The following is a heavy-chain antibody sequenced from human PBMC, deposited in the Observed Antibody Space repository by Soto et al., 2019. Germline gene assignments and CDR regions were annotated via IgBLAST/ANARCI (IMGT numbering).Heavy chain of an antibody. CDR2: IPFDGEDR. D-gene: IGHD2-8*01. CDR3: VKDRRKWGASPSDH. CDR1: GFNFSKVA. J-gene: IGHJ4*01. Sequence: QIQLVESGGGAVQPGGSLRLSCAASGFNFSKVAMHWVRQAPGKGLEWVAVIPFDGEDRHYADSVKGRFTISRDVSQNILTLQMNTLRVEDTAFYYCVKDRRKWGASPSDHWGHGTLVTVSP. V-gene: IGHV3-30*18.